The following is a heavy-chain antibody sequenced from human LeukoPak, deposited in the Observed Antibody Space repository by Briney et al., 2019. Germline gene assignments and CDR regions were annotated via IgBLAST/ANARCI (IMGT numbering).Heavy chain of an antibody. V-gene: IGHV1-2*02. D-gene: IGHD1-26*01. J-gene: IGHJ4*02. CDR2: INPNSGGT. Sequence: ASVKVSCKASGYTFTSYGISWVRQAPGQGLEWMGWINPNSGGTNYAQKFQGRVTMTRDTSISTAYMELSRPRSDDTAVYYCARELPNIVGATVSFAVDYWGQGTLVTVSS. CDR3: ARELPNIVGATVSFAVDY. CDR1: GYTFTSYG.